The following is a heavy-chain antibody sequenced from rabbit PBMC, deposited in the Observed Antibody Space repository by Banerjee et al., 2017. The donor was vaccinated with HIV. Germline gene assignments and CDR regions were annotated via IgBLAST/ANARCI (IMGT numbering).Heavy chain of an antibody. Sequence: QSLEESGGDLVKPGASLTLTCTASGFSFSSSYYMCWVRQAPGKGLEWIACIYTGSSGSTYYASWAKGRFTISKTSSTTVTLQMTSLTAADTATYFCVRAGVYAGSSSYTGFDFNLWGQGTLV. D-gene: IGHD8-1*01. CDR1: GFSFSSSYY. CDR3: VRAGVYAGSSSYTGFDFNL. V-gene: IGHV1S40*01. CDR2: IYTGSSGST. J-gene: IGHJ4*01.